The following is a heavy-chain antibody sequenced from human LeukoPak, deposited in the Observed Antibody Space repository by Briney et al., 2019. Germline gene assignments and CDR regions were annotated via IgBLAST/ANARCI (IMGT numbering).Heavy chain of an antibody. D-gene: IGHD5-18*01. J-gene: IGHJ6*03. CDR2: MYYSGST. CDR3: ARRSNVDTAMGGYYYMDV. V-gene: IGHV4-39*01. CDR1: GGSISSSSYY. Sequence: SETLSLTCTVSGGSISSSSYYWGWIRQPPGKGLEWIGSMYYSGSTYYNPSLKSRVTISVDTSKNQFSLKLSSVTAADTAVYYCARRSNVDTAMGGYYYMDVWGKGTTVTISS.